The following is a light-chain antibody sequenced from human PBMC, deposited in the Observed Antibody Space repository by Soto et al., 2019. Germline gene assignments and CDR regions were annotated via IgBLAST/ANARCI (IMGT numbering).Light chain of an antibody. CDR1: QSISTS. J-gene: IGKJ1*01. CDR2: KAS. V-gene: IGKV1-5*03. Sequence: DIQMTQSPSTLSASVGDRGTVTCRASQSISTSLAWYQQKPGKAPKLLIYKASSLESGVPSRFSGSGSGTAFTLTISSLQPDDFATYYCQQYNTYSRTFGQGTKVEI. CDR3: QQYNTYSRT.